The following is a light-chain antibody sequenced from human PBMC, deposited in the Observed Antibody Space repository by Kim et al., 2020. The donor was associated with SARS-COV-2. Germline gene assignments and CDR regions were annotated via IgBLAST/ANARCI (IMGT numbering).Light chain of an antibody. CDR3: QQSYTTPIT. Sequence: DIEMTQSPSSLSAWVGDRVTISCRASQTIAKYVNWYQQRPGKAPKILLFDATTLHVGVPSRFSGSASGTDFTLTISGVQVEDFATYFCQQSYTTPITFGQGTRLELN. V-gene: IGKV1-39*01. CDR1: QTIAKY. CDR2: DAT. J-gene: IGKJ5*01.